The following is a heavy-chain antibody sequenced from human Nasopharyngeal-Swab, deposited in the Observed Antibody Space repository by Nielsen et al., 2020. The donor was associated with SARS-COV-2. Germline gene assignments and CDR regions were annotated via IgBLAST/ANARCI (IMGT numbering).Heavy chain of an antibody. CDR1: GYTLTELS. Sequence: ASVKVSFKVSGYTLTELSMHWVRQAPGKGLEWMGGFDPEDGETIYAQKFQGRVTMTEDTSTDTAYMELSSLRSEDTAVYYCATGPGAVATFGWFDPWGQGTLVTVSS. D-gene: IGHD5-12*01. CDR3: ATGPGAVATFGWFDP. CDR2: FDPEDGET. J-gene: IGHJ5*02. V-gene: IGHV1-24*01.